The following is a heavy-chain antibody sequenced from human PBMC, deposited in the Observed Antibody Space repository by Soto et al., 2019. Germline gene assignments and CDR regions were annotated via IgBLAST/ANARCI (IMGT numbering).Heavy chain of an antibody. V-gene: IGHV3-30*04. CDR3: AREWAVAGIAMFDP. CDR2: ISYDGVNK. CDR1: GFSFSSYS. D-gene: IGHD6-19*01. Sequence: QVQLVESGGGVVQPGRSLRLSCAASGFSFSSYSIHWVRQAPSKGLEWVAVISYDGVNKYYADSVKGRFTISRDNSKNTLYLQMYSLRSEDTAVYCCAREWAVAGIAMFDPWGQGTLVTVSS. J-gene: IGHJ5*02.